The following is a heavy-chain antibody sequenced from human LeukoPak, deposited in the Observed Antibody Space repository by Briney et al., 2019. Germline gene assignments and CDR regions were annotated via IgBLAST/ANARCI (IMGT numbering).Heavy chain of an antibody. V-gene: IGHV4-30-2*01. CDR3: ARDGAGMTGTGLDY. J-gene: IGHJ4*02. CDR1: GGSISSGGYS. D-gene: IGHD3-9*01. CDR2: IYHSGST. Sequence: SQTLSLTCAVSGGSISSGGYSWSWIRQPPGKGLEWIGYIYHSGSTYYNPSLKSRVTISVDRSKNQFSLKLSSVTAADTAVYYCARDGAGMTGTGLDYWGQGILATVSS.